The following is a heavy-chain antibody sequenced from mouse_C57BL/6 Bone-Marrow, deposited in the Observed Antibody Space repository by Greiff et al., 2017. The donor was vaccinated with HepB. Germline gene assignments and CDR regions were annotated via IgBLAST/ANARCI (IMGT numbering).Heavy chain of an antibody. Sequence: VQLQQSGAELVKPGASVKISCKASGYAFSSYWMNWVKQRPGKGLEWIGQIYPGDGDTNYNGKFKGKATLTADKSSSTAYMQLSSLTSEDSAVYFCANSLITTVVAHWYFDVWGTGTTVTVSS. CDR2: IYPGDGDT. CDR1: GYAFSSYW. D-gene: IGHD1-1*01. V-gene: IGHV1-80*01. J-gene: IGHJ1*03. CDR3: ANSLITTVVAHWYFDV.